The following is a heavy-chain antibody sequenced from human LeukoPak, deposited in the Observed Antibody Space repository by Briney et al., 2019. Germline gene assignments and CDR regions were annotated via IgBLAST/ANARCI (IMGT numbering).Heavy chain of an antibody. V-gene: IGHV3-73*01. Sequence: PGGSLRLSCAASGFTFSGSAMHWVRQASGKGLEWVGRIRSKANSYATAYAASVKGRFTISRDDSKNTAYLQMNSLKTEDTAVYYCTRDAPLYYYYYGMDVWGQGTTVTVSS. CDR2: IRSKANSYAT. CDR1: GFTFSGSA. CDR3: TRDAPLYYYYYGMDV. J-gene: IGHJ6*02.